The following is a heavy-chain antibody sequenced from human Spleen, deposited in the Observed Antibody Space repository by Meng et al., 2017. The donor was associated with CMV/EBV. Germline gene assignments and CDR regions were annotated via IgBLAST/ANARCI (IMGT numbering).Heavy chain of an antibody. CDR3: AKDAGGDIVVVVAATTNFDY. Sequence: GGSLRLSCAASGFTFSSYAMSWVRQAPGKGLVWVSAISGSGGSTYYADSVKGRFTISRDNSKNTLYLQMNSLRAEDTAVYYCAKDAGGDIVVVVAATTNFDYWGQGTLVTVSS. V-gene: IGHV3-23*01. CDR1: GFTFSSYA. CDR2: ISGSGGST. D-gene: IGHD2-15*01. J-gene: IGHJ4*02.